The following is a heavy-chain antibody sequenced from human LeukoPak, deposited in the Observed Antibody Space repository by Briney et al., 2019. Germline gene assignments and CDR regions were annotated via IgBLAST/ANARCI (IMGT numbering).Heavy chain of an antibody. V-gene: IGHV3-74*03. Sequence: GGSLRLSCVASGFTLSRYWMHWVCQVPGKGLEWVSRINEDASTITYADSVKGRFPISRDNAKNTLYLQMNSLRAEDTAVYFCVRDLILVWTPGDDFDHWGQGTLVTVSS. CDR3: VRDLILVWTPGDDFDH. CDR1: GFTLSRYW. J-gene: IGHJ4*02. CDR2: INEDASTI. D-gene: IGHD3-16*01.